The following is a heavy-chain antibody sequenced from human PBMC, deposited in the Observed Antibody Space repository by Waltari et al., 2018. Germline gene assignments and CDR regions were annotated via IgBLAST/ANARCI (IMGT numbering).Heavy chain of an antibody. D-gene: IGHD3-22*01. J-gene: IGHJ4*02. CDR1: GYTFTGYY. V-gene: IGHV1-2*02. CDR2: INPNSGGT. CDR3: ARDRGDSSGGFDY. Sequence: QVQLVQSGAEVKKPGASVKVSCTASGYTFTGYYMHGVREAPGQGLELMGWINPNSGGTNYAQKFQGRVTMTRDTSISTAYLELSRLRSDDTAVYYCARDRGDSSGGFDYWGQGTLVTVSS.